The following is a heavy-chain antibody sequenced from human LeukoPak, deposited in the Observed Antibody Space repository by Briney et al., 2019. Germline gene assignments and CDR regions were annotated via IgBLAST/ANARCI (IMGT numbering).Heavy chain of an antibody. D-gene: IGHD3-10*01. Sequence: GASLRLSCAASGFTFSSYAMSWVRQAPGKGLEWVSAISGSGGSTYYADSVKGRFTISRDNSKNTLYLQMNSLRAEDTAVYYCAKAITMVRGLYYFDHWGQGTLVTVSS. CDR2: ISGSGGST. CDR1: GFTFSSYA. V-gene: IGHV3-23*01. J-gene: IGHJ4*02. CDR3: AKAITMVRGLYYFDH.